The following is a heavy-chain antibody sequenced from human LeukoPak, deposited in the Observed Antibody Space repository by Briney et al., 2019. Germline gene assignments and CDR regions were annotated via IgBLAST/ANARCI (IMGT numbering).Heavy chain of an antibody. CDR3: ATFTAPRNAFDL. Sequence: ASMKVSCKASGHSFNAYYIHWVRQAAGQGLQWMGRIDPNSGDTKYTKKFQGRVSMTRDTSISTAYMELSRLTSDDTAVYYCATFTAPRNAFDLWGQGTMVTVSS. CDR2: IDPNSGDT. D-gene: IGHD3-16*01. V-gene: IGHV1-2*06. J-gene: IGHJ3*01. CDR1: GHSFNAYY.